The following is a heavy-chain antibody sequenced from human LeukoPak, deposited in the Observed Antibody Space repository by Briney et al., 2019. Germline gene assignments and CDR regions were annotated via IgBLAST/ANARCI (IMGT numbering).Heavy chain of an antibody. V-gene: IGHV1-3*03. D-gene: IGHD2-2*02. Sequence: GASVKVPCKASGYTFTSYAMHWVRQAPGQSLEWMGCINPDNGDTKYSQEFQGRVTITRDTSATTAYMELGSLRSDDMAVYYCTLYNYWGQGTLVTVSS. J-gene: IGHJ4*02. CDR2: INPDNGDT. CDR3: TLYNY. CDR1: GYTFTSYA.